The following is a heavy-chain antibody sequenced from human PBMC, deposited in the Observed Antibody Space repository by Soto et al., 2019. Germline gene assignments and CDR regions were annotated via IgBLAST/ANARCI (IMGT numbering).Heavy chain of an antibody. J-gene: IGHJ4*02. Sequence: QVQLVESGGGVVQPGRSLRLSCAASGFTFSSYGMHWVRQAPGKGLEWVAVIWYDGSNKYYADSVKGRFTISRDNSKNTLYLQMNSLRAEDTAVYYCARAGHKRAYYYDSSAPTLGYWGQGTLVTVSS. D-gene: IGHD3-22*01. CDR3: ARAGHKRAYYYDSSAPTLGY. CDR1: GFTFSSYG. CDR2: IWYDGSNK. V-gene: IGHV3-33*01.